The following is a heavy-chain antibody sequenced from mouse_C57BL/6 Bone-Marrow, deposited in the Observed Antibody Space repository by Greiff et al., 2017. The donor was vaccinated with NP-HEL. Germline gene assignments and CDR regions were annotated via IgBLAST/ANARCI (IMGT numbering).Heavy chain of an antibody. Sequence: QVQLKESGAELVKPGASVKLSCKASGYTFTSYWMHWVTQRPGQGLEWIGMIHPNSGSTNYHEHFTSKATLTVDKSSRTAYMQLSSLTSEDSAVYYCSRDWDGDYWGQGTTLTVSS. CDR2: IHPNSGST. V-gene: IGHV1-64*01. CDR1: GYTFTSYW. CDR3: SRDWDGDY. D-gene: IGHD4-1*01. J-gene: IGHJ2*01.